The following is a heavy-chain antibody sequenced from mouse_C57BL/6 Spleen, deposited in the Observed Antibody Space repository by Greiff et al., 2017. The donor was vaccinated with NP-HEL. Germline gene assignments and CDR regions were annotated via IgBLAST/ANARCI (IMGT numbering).Heavy chain of an antibody. CDR1: GFTFSNYW. J-gene: IGHJ4*01. Sequence: EVKLEESGGGLVQPGGSMKLSCVASGFTFSNYWMNWVRQSPEKGLEWVAQIRLKSDNYATHYAESVKGRFTISRDDSKSSVYLQMNNLRAEDTGIYYCTAGSSYDAMDYWGQGTSVTVSS. D-gene: IGHD1-1*01. CDR2: IRLKSDNYAT. V-gene: IGHV6-3*01. CDR3: TAGSSYDAMDY.